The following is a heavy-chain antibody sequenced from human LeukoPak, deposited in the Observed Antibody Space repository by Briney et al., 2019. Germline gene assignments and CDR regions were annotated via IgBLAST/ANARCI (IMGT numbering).Heavy chain of an antibody. CDR3: ARHLVGSSLDY. CDR1: GGSISSSY. Sequence: ASETLSLTCTVSGGSISSSYWSWIRQPPGKGLEWIGYIYYSGSTNYNPSLKSRVTISLDTSKNQVSLKLSSVTAAETAVYYCARHLVGSSLDYWGQGTLVTVSS. V-gene: IGHV4-59*08. J-gene: IGHJ4*02. CDR2: IYYSGST. D-gene: IGHD6-13*01.